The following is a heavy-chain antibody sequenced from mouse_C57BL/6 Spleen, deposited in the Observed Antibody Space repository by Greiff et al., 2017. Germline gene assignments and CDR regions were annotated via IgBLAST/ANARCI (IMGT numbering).Heavy chain of an antibody. CDR2: IDPSDSYT. J-gene: IGHJ3*01. Sequence: VQLQQPGAELVRPGTSVKLSCKASGYTFTSYWMHWVKQRPGQGLEWIGVIDPSDSYTNYNQKLKGKATLTVDTSSSTAYMQLSRLTSEDSAVYYCARPYDYAWFAYWGQGTLVTVSA. V-gene: IGHV1-59*01. D-gene: IGHD2-4*01. CDR1: GYTFTSYW. CDR3: ARPYDYAWFAY.